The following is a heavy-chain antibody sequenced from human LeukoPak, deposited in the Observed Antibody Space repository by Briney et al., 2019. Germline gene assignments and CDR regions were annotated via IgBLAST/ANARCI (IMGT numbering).Heavy chain of an antibody. J-gene: IGHJ1*01. Sequence: PGGSLRLSCAASGFTFSGYAMHWVRQAPGKGLEWVAVISYDGSNKYYADSVKGRFTISRDNSKNTLYLQMNSLRAEDTAVYYCARGEYQLLYLQYFQHWGQGTLVTVSS. V-gene: IGHV3-30*04. CDR1: GFTFSGYA. D-gene: IGHD2-2*02. CDR3: ARGEYQLLYLQYFQH. CDR2: ISYDGSNK.